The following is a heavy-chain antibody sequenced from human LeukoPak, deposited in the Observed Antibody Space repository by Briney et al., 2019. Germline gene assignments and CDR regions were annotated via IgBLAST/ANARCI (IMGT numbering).Heavy chain of an antibody. V-gene: IGHV3-7*01. D-gene: IGHD2-8*01. CDR3: ARDNGNGDFDY. CDR2: IKQDGSEK. CDR1: GFTFSSYA. Sequence: GGSLRLSCAASGFTFSSYAMSWVRQAPGKGLEWVANIKQDGSEKYYVDSVKGRFTISRDNAKNSLYLQMNSLRAEDTAVYYCARDNGNGDFDYWGQGTLVTVSS. J-gene: IGHJ4*02.